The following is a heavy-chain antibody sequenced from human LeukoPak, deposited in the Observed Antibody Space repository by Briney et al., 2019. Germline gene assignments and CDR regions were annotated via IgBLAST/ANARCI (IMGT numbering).Heavy chain of an antibody. CDR3: AKGIGFGVVIQYYFDY. CDR2: ISGSGDST. CDR1: GFIFSSYA. D-gene: IGHD3-3*01. V-gene: IGHV3-23*01. J-gene: IGHJ4*02. Sequence: QTGGSLRLSCAASGFIFSSYAMSWVRQAPGEGLEWVSVISGSGDSTFYADSVKGRFTISRDNSKNTLYLQMNSLRAEDTAVYYCAKGIGFGVVIQYYFDYWGQGTLVTVSS.